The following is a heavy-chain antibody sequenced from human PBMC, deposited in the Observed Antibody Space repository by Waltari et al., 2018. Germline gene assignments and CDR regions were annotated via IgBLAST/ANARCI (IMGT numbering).Heavy chain of an antibody. CDR1: GFTFSDSY. CDR2: ISATSSFK. CDR3: AGGGWGRDALAY. Sequence: QVHLVESGGGLVKPGGSLRLSCAASGFTFSDSYMSWIRQAPGRGLEWISYISATSSFKDDADSVKGRFTISRDNADNALDLEMRGLRAEDTAVYYCAGGGWGRDALAYWGQGTLVTVSS. V-gene: IGHV3-11*06. D-gene: IGHD3-16*01. J-gene: IGHJ4*02.